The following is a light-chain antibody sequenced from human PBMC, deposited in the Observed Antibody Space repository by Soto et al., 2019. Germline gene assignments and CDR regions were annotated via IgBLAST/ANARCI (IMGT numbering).Light chain of an antibody. V-gene: IGLV1-44*01. CDR1: RYNIEVNA. CDR3: ETWDDSLNGRV. Sequence: SVLTQPPSVSGTTGQKVTVSCSGSRYNIEVNAVNWYQQVPGAAPKVLIYSNNQRPSGVPDRFSGSKSGTSASLAISGLQSEDEADYYCETWDDSLNGRVFGGGTQLTVL. J-gene: IGLJ3*02. CDR2: SNN.